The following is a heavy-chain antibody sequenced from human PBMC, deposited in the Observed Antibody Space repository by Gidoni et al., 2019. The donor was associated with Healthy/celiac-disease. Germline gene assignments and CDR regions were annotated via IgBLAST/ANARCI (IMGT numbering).Heavy chain of an antibody. J-gene: IGHJ4*02. V-gene: IGHV3-30*18. CDR1: GVTFSSYG. D-gene: IGHD6-19*01. CDR3: ANGVSSGWYYFDY. Sequence: QVQLVESGGGVVQPGRALRLPCAASGVTFSSYGMHWVRQAPGKGLEWVAVISYDGSNKYYADSVKGRFTISRDNSKNTLYLQMNSLRAEDTAVYYCANGVSSGWYYFDYWGQGTLVTVSS. CDR2: ISYDGSNK.